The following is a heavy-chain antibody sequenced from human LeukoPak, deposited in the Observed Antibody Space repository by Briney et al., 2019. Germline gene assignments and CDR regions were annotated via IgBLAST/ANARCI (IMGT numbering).Heavy chain of an antibody. V-gene: IGHV3-74*01. CDR1: GFTFSSYW. CDR2: IDTDGTGT. Sequence: GGSLRLSCAASGFTFSSYWMQWVRQAPGKGPVWVSRIDTDGTGTSYADSVKGRFTISRDNAKNTLHLQMNSLRAEDTAVYYCARVTSSGWYSADYWGQGTLVTVSS. CDR3: ARVTSSGWYSADY. D-gene: IGHD6-19*01. J-gene: IGHJ4*02.